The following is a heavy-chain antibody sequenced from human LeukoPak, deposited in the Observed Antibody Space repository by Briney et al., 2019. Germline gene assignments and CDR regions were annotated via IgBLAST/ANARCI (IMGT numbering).Heavy chain of an antibody. CDR2: INHSGST. D-gene: IGHD4-23*01. CDR3: ARTTSFYGGKRKFGDY. V-gene: IGHV4-34*01. Sequence: SETLSLTCAVYGGSFSGYYWSWIRQPPGKGLEWIGEINHSGSTNYNPSLKSRVTISVDTSKNQFSLKLSSVTAADTAVYYCARTTSFYGGKRKFGDYWGQGTLGTVSS. J-gene: IGHJ4*02. CDR1: GGSFSGYY.